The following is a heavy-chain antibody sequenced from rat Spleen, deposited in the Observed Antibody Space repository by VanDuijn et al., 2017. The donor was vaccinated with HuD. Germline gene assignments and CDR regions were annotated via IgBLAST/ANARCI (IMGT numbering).Heavy chain of an antibody. J-gene: IGHJ2*01. CDR3: SRKYSGYNSFYFDY. CDR1: GFTFNKYW. D-gene: IGHD1-9*01. V-gene: IGHV5-25*01. CDR2: ISTGGGNT. Sequence: EVQLVESGGGLVQPGRSLKLSCVASGFTFNKYWMAWVRQAPTKGLEWVASISTGGGNTYYRDSVRGRFTISRDNAKSTLYLQMDSLRSEDTATYYCSRKYSGYNSFYFDYWGQGVMVTVSS.